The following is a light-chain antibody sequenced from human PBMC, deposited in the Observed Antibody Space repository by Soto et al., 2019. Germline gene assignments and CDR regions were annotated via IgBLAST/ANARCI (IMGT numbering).Light chain of an antibody. CDR2: KAS. V-gene: IGKV1-5*03. CDR1: QTMSSW. J-gene: IGKJ1*01. Sequence: EIQMTQSPSTLSGSVGDRVTITCRASQTMSSWLAWYQQKPGKAPKLLIYKASTLKSGVPSRFSVSGSGTEFTLTISSLQPDDFATYYCQHYYGYSEAFGQGTKVELK. CDR3: QHYYGYSEA.